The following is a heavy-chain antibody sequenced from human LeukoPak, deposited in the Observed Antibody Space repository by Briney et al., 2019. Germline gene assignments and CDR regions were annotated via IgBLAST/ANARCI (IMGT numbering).Heavy chain of an antibody. CDR1: GFTFSSYA. Sequence: GSLGLSCAASGFTFSSYAMSWVRQPPGKGLEWIGSIYYSGSTYYNPSLKSRVTISVDTSKNQFSLKLSSVTAADTAVYYCGPDAFDIWGQGTMVTVSS. CDR3: GPDAFDI. J-gene: IGHJ3*02. CDR2: IYYSGST. V-gene: IGHV4-39*01.